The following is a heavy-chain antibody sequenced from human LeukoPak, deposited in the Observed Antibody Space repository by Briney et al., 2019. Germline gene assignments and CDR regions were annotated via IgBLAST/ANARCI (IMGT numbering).Heavy chain of an antibody. V-gene: IGHV4-61*09. J-gene: IGHJ4*02. Sequence: SETLSLTCTVSGGSISSGGFYWSWLRQPAGKGLEWIGHIYASGITSYNPSLKSRVTLSVDTSKNQFSLNPSSVTAADTAGYSXXXSARXGXXXXXXXWGQGTLVTVSS. CDR3: XXSARXGXXXXXXX. CDR2: IYASGIT. D-gene: IGHD5-24*01. CDR1: GGSISSGGFY.